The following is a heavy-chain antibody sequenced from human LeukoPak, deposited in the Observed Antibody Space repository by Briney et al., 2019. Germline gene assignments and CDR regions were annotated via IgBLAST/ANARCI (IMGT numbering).Heavy chain of an antibody. D-gene: IGHD3-10*01. Sequence: ASVKVSCKASGYAFTSNYMHWVRQAPGQGVEWMGVIAPSSGTTSYAQKFQGRVTMTRDTSTSTLYMELSSLTSEDTAVYYCARASRSSAVPFDYWGQGTLVTVSS. V-gene: IGHV1-46*01. J-gene: IGHJ4*02. CDR3: ARASRSSAVPFDY. CDR2: IAPSSGTT. CDR1: GYAFTSNY.